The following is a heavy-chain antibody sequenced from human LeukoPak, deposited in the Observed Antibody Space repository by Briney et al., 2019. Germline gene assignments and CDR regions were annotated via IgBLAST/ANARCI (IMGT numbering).Heavy chain of an antibody. CDR2: ISSSSSYI. V-gene: IGHV3-21*01. D-gene: IGHD6-19*01. CDR1: GFTFSSYS. Sequence: GGSLRLSCAASGFTFSSYSMNWVRQAPGKGLEWVSSISSSSSYIYYADSVKGRFTISRDNAKNSLYLQMNSLRDEDTAVYYCARGPVAGTDYYYCYVDVWGKETTVTVSS. J-gene: IGHJ6*03. CDR3: ARGPVAGTDYYYCYVDV.